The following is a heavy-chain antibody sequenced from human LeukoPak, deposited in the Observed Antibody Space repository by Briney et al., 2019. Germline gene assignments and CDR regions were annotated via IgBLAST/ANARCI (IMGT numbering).Heavy chain of an antibody. V-gene: IGHV3-33*01. CDR1: GFTFSSYR. Sequence: GSLRLSCAASGFTFSSYRMHWVRQAPGKGLEWVAMIWYDGSNTYYADSVKGRFTISRDNSKNTLFLQMDSLRAEDTAVYYCGRDRSTTHFDYWGQGTLVTVSS. J-gene: IGHJ4*02. CDR3: GRDRSTTHFDY. CDR2: IWYDGSNT. D-gene: IGHD5/OR15-5a*01.